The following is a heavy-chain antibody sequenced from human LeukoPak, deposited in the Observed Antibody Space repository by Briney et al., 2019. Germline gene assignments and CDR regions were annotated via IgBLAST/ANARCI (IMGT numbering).Heavy chain of an antibody. V-gene: IGHV5-51*01. CDR2: IYPGDSDT. Sequence: GASLQISCKGSGYSFTSYWIGWVRPLPGKGLEWMGIIYPGDSDTRYSPSFQGQVTISADKSISTVYLQWSSLKASDTAMYYCARPKYSSSWYYFDYWGQGTLVTVSS. CDR3: ARPKYSSSWYYFDY. J-gene: IGHJ4*02. D-gene: IGHD6-13*01. CDR1: GYSFTSYW.